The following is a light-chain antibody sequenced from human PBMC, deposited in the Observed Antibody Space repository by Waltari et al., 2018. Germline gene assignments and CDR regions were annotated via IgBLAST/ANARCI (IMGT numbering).Light chain of an antibody. CDR3: QTGGHGTWV. CDR2: VNSDGSH. CDR1: SGHSSTV. V-gene: IGLV4-69*01. Sequence: QLVLTQSPSASASLGASVKLTCTLSSGHSSTVIAWHPMQPEKGPRYLIKVNSDGSHSKGDETPDRFSGSSSGAERYLTISNLQPEDEADYYCQTGGHGTWVFGGGTKVTVL. J-gene: IGLJ3*02.